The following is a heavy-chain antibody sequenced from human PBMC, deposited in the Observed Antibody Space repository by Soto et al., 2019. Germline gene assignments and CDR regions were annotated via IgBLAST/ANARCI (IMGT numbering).Heavy chain of an antibody. CDR3: ASRDYNDAFDI. Sequence: QVQLQESGPGLVKPSETLSLTCTVSGVSISTYYWTWIRQPPGKGLEWIGQVFYSGNTNYNPSLNRRVPISVDASRNQFSLRLSSVTAADTAMYYCASRDYNDAFDIWGQGTLVTVSS. J-gene: IGHJ3*02. V-gene: IGHV4-59*01. D-gene: IGHD4-4*01. CDR1: GVSISTYY. CDR2: VFYSGNT.